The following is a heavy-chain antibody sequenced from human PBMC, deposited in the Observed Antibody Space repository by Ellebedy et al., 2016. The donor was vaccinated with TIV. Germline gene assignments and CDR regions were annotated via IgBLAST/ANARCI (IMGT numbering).Heavy chain of an antibody. J-gene: IGHJ5*02. Sequence: SETLSLXXTVSNGSDAPFSSYYWSWIRQPPGKGLDWIGLFFSSEGTNYNPSLKSRVTISLDTSQNQFFLRLNSVVAADTAVYYCARGSSTYSSFDTWGQGTLVTVSS. CDR3: ARGSSTYSSFDT. D-gene: IGHD4-11*01. V-gene: IGHV4-59*02. CDR2: FFSSEGT. CDR1: NGSDAPFSSYY.